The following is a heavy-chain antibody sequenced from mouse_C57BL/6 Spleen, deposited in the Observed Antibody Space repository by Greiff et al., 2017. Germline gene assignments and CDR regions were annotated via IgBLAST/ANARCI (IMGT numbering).Heavy chain of an antibody. CDR1: GYTFTDYN. Sequence: VQLKESGPELVKPGASVKIPCKASGYTFTDYNMDWVKQSHGKSLEWIGDINPNNGGTIYNQKFKGKATLTVDMYSSTAYMEIRSLTSEYTAVYYCARGVVVASRDSMDYWGQGTSVTVSS. V-gene: IGHV1-18*01. J-gene: IGHJ4*01. CDR3: ARGVVVASRDSMDY. CDR2: INPNNGGT. D-gene: IGHD1-1*01.